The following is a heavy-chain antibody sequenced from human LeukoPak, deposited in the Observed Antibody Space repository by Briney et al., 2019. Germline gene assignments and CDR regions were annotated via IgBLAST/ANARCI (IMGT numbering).Heavy chain of an antibody. Sequence: ASVKVSCKASGYTFTSYGISWVRQAPGQGLEWMGWISAYNGNTNYAQKLQGRVTMTTDTSTSTAYMELRSLRSDDTAVYYCARSRGLPRSDYYYYYYMDVWGKGTTVGVSS. CDR3: ARSRGLPRSDYYYYYYMDV. D-gene: IGHD6-25*01. CDR1: GYTFTSYG. J-gene: IGHJ6*03. CDR2: ISAYNGNT. V-gene: IGHV1-18*01.